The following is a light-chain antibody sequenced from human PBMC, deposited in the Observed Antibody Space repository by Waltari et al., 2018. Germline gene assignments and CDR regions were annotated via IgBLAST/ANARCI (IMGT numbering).Light chain of an antibody. V-gene: IGKV3-20*01. Sequence: EIVLTQSTGTLSLSPGERATLSCRASQTVRTTYLAWYQQKPAQAPTLLIYGASSRATGIPDRFSGSGSGTDFSLTISSLEPEDFAVYYCQQEDISPLTFGGGTKLEIK. CDR1: QTVRTTY. CDR3: QQEDISPLT. J-gene: IGKJ4*01. CDR2: GAS.